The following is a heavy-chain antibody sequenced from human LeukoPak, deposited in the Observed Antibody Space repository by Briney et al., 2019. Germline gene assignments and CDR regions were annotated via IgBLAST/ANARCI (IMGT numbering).Heavy chain of an antibody. CDR2: IYYSGST. J-gene: IGHJ3*02. D-gene: IGHD6-19*01. CDR3: ARRIAVAGLDVFDI. Sequence: SETLSLTCTVSGGSISSYYWSWIRQPPGKGLEWIGYIYYSGSTNYNPSLKSQVTISVDTSKNQFSLKLSSVTAADTAVYYCARRIAVAGLDVFDIWGQGTMVTVSS. CDR1: GGSISSYY. V-gene: IGHV4-59*01.